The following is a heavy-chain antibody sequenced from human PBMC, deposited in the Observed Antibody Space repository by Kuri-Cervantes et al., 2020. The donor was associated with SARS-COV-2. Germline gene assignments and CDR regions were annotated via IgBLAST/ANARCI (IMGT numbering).Heavy chain of an antibody. Sequence: GESLKISCAASGFTFSDYYMSWIRQAPGKGLEWVSYISSSGSTIYYADSVKGRFTISRDNAKNSLYLQMNSLRAEDTAVYYCARHGAMESWNYVWVGGNWFDPWGQGTLVTVSS. CDR2: ISSSGSTI. CDR1: GFTFSDYY. CDR3: ARHGAMESWNYVWVGGNWFDP. V-gene: IGHV3-11*01. D-gene: IGHD1-7*01. J-gene: IGHJ5*02.